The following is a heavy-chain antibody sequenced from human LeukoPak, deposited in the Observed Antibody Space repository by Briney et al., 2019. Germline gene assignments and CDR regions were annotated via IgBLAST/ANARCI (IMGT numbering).Heavy chain of an antibody. V-gene: IGHV1-3*01. CDR3: ARGEGGYEPLDY. Sequence: ASVKVSCKASGYTFTNHAMHWVRQAPGQGLEWMGWIDAANGNTKYSQKFQGRVTITRDTSASIVYMYLSSLRSEDAAVYYCARGEGGYEPLDYWGQGTLVTVSS. CDR1: GYTFTNHA. CDR2: IDAANGNT. J-gene: IGHJ4*02. D-gene: IGHD5-12*01.